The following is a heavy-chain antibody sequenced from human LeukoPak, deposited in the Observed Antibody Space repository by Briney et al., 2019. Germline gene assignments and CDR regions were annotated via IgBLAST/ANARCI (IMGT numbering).Heavy chain of an antibody. D-gene: IGHD4-11*01. CDR1: GGSISSYY. V-gene: IGHV4-59*01. J-gene: IGHJ6*02. CDR2: IQNSART. CDR3: ATDYSNFYGMDV. Sequence: SETLSLTCTVSGGSISSYYWSWIRQPPGKGLEWIGYIQNSARTNYNPSLESRVTISVDSSKDQFSLRLSSVTAADTAVYYCATDYSNFYGMDVWGQGTTVTVSS.